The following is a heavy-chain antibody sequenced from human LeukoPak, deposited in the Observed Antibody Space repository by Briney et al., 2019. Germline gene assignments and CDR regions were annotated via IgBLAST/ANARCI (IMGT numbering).Heavy chain of an antibody. D-gene: IGHD2-21*02. J-gene: IGHJ5*02. CDR1: GYTFTSYD. CDR3: ARARRLYNWFDP. CDR2: MNPNSGNT. V-gene: IGHV1-8*01. Sequence: ASVKASCKASGYTFTSYDINWVRQATGQGLEWMGWMNPNSGNTGYAQKFQGRVTMTRNTSTSTAYMELSSLRSEDTAVYYCARARRLYNWFDPWGQGTLVTVSS.